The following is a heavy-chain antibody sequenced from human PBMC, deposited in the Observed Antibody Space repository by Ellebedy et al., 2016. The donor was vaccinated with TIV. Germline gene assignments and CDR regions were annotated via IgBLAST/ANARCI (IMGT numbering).Heavy chain of an antibody. Sequence: ASVKVSCKAFGYIFSAYGISWVRQAPGQGLEWMGWISTSNGNTKYVQMFQDRVTMTTDTSTSTAYMEMRSLGSGDTAVYFCARDPPGTTEDYWGQGTQVTVSS. CDR3: ARDPPGTTEDY. CDR2: ISTSNGNT. V-gene: IGHV1-18*04. D-gene: IGHD4-17*01. CDR1: GYIFSAYG. J-gene: IGHJ4*02.